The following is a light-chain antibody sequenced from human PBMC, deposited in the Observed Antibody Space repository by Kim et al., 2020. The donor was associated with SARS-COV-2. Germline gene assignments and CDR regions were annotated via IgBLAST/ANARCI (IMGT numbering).Light chain of an antibody. CDR2: DTS. J-gene: IGKJ4*01. Sequence: VSPGDGATLTCRASQTLSGRLAWFQQKSGQAPRLLIYDTSTRATDIPARFSGRGSGTEFTLTITSLQSEDFAVYYCQQYHWWPLTFGGGTKVDIK. CDR3: QQYHWWPLT. CDR1: QTLSGR. V-gene: IGKV3-15*01.